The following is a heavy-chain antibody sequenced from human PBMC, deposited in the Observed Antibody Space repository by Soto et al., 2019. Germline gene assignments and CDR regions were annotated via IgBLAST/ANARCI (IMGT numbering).Heavy chain of an antibody. D-gene: IGHD3-22*01. CDR3: AAGYYYDSSGYYYGLDY. V-gene: IGHV1-69*13. CDR2: IIPMFGTA. Sequence: ASVKVSCKASGGTFSSYSISWVRQAPGQGLECMGGIIPMFGTANYAQKFQGRVTITADESTSTAYMELSSLRSEDTAVYYCAAGYYYDSSGYYYGLDYWGQGTLVTVSS. J-gene: IGHJ4*02. CDR1: GGTFSSYS.